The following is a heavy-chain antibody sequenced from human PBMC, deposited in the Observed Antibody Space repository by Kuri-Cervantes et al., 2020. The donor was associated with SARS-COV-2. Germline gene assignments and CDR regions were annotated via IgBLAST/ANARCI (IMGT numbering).Heavy chain of an antibody. V-gene: IGHV3-21*01. CDR3: ARDRGIVVVPAAIWFDP. D-gene: IGHD2-2*01. CDR2: ISSSSSYI. Sequence: GESLKISCAASGFTLRSHTMNWVRQAPGKGLEWVSSISSSSSYIFYADSVKGRFTISRDNAKNSLSLQMNSLRAEDTAVYYCARDRGIVVVPAAIWFDPWGQGTLVTVSS. J-gene: IGHJ5*02. CDR1: GFTLRSHT.